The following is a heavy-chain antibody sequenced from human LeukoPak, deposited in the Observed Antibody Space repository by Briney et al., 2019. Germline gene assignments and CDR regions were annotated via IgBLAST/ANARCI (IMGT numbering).Heavy chain of an antibody. CDR2: ITATSLHI. CDR1: GVTFSGYS. D-gene: IGHD1-14*01. V-gene: IGHV3-21*01. J-gene: IGHJ6*03. CDR3: ARVALTGTTHYYYYMDV. Sequence: GGSLRLSCAASGVTFSGYSMNWVRQAPGKGLEWVSAITATSLHIYYADSVKGRFTISRDNAKNSLYLQMNSLRAEDTAVYYCARVALTGTTHYYYYMDVWGKGTTVTVSS.